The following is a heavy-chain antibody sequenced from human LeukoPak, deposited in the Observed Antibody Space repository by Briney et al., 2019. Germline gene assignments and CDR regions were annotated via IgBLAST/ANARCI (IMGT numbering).Heavy chain of an antibody. V-gene: IGHV1-8*01. Sequence: GASVKVSCKASGYTFTSYDIKWVRQATGQGLEWMGWLNPNSGNTGYAQKFQGRVTVTRDTSISTAYMELTGLRSEDTGVYYCAGGPNYYYHMDVWGKGTTVTVSS. CDR3: AGGPNYYYHMDV. CDR2: LNPNSGNT. CDR1: GYTFTSYD. J-gene: IGHJ6*03.